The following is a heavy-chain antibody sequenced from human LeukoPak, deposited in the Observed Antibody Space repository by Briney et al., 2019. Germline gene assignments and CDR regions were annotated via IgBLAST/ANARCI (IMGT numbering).Heavy chain of an antibody. CDR1: GGSFSGYY. CDR2: INHSGST. V-gene: IGHV4-34*01. D-gene: IGHD3-9*01. J-gene: IGHJ4*02. Sequence: PSETLSLTCAVYGGSFSGYYWSWIRQPPGKGLEWIGEINHSGSTNYNPSLKSRVTISVDTSKNQFSLKLSSVTAADTAVYYCARVRYDILTGYSYFDYWGQGTLVTVSS. CDR3: ARVRYDILTGYSYFDY.